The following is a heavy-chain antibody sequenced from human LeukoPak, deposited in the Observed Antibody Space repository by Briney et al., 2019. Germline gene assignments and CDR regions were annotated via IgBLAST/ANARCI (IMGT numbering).Heavy chain of an antibody. D-gene: IGHD3-10*01. Sequence: KPSETLSLTCAVHGASFSASNWIWIRQPPGKGLEWIGEINHSGTITYKPSLKSRLTISADTSKNQFSLKLSSVTAADTAVYYCARCCDSENYCISYWGQGTLVTVSS. J-gene: IGHJ4*01. CDR1: GASFSASN. CDR2: INHSGTI. V-gene: IGHV4-34*01. CDR3: ARCCDSENYCISY.